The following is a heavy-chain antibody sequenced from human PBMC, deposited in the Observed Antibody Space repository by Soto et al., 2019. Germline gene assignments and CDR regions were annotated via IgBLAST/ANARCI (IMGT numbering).Heavy chain of an antibody. J-gene: IGHJ4*02. D-gene: IGHD4-17*01. CDR1: GFTFRSYS. V-gene: IGHV3-21*01. CDR3: ARDTPTAPFDS. Sequence: GGSLRLSCAASGFTFRSYSMNWVRQAPGKGLEWVSSISSSSDYIYHADSVKGRFTISRDNAKSSLYLQMNSLRAEDTAVYYCARDTPTAPFDSWGQGTLVTVSS. CDR2: ISSSSDYI.